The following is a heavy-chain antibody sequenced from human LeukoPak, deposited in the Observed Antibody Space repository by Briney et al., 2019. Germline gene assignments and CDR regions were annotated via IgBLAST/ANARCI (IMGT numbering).Heavy chain of an antibody. CDR2: INHSGST. D-gene: IGHD6-19*01. CDR3: ARVSISGWIQH. Sequence: SETLSLTCAVYGGSFSGYYWSWIRQPPGKGLEWIGEINHSGSTNDNPSLKSRVTISVDTSKNQFSLKLSSVTAADTAVYYCARVSISGWIQHWGRGTLVTVSS. J-gene: IGHJ1*01. V-gene: IGHV4-34*01. CDR1: GGSFSGYY.